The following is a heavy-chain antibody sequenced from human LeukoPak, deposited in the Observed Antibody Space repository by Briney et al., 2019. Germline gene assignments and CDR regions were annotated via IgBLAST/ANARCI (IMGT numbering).Heavy chain of an antibody. J-gene: IGHJ3*02. V-gene: IGHV1-2*02. CDR3: AREYYDRSGTKYFFDI. D-gene: IGHD3-22*01. CDR2: IDPHSGGT. CDR1: GCTFIDYY. Sequence: PSASVTVSCKASGCTFIDYYIHWVRQAPGQGLEWMGCIDPHSGGTKYAQKFQGRVTMTRDTSISTAYMDLSRLRSDDTAMFYCAREYYDRSGTKYFFDIGGQGRLVTVP.